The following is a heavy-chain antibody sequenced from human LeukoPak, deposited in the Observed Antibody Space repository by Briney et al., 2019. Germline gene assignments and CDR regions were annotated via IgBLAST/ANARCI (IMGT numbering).Heavy chain of an antibody. Sequence: SETLSLTCTVSGGSISSYYWSWIRQPPGKGLEWIGYIYYSGSTNYNPSLKSRVTISVDTSKNQFSLELSSVTAADTAIYYCARMDSAGWFFFDSWGLGTLVTVSS. J-gene: IGHJ4*02. CDR2: IYYSGST. CDR1: GGSISSYY. V-gene: IGHV4-59*01. D-gene: IGHD6-19*01. CDR3: ARMDSAGWFFFDS.